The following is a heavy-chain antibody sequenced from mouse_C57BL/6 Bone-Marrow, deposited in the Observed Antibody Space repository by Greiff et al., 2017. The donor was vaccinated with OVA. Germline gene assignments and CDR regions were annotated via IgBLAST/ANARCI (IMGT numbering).Heavy chain of an antibody. D-gene: IGHD1-2*01. CDR1: GFTFSDYG. CDR3: ATGYYGLAY. V-gene: IGHV5-17*01. Sequence: VQLKESGGGLVKPGGSLKLSCAASGFTFSDYGMHWVRQAPEKGLEWVAYISSGSSTIYYADTVKGRFTISRDNAKNTLFLQMTSLRSEDTAMYYCATGYYGLAYWGQGTLVTVSA. J-gene: IGHJ3*01. CDR2: ISSGSSTI.